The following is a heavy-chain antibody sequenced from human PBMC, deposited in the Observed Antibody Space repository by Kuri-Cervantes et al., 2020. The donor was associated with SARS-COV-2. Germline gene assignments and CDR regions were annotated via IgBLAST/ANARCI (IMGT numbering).Heavy chain of an antibody. CDR3: GRGSGSYYGGGGADY. J-gene: IGHJ4*02. D-gene: IGHD1-26*01. Sequence: GSLRLSCTVSGGSISSYYWSWIRQPAGKGLEWIGRIYTSGSTNYNPSLKSRVTMSVATSKNQFSLKLSSVTAANPAVYYGGRGSGSYYGGGGADYWGQGTLVTVSS. CDR1: GGSISSYY. V-gene: IGHV4-4*07. CDR2: IYTSGST.